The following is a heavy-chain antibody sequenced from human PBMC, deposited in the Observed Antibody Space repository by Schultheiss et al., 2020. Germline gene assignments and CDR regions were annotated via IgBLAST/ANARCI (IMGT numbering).Heavy chain of an antibody. D-gene: IGHD5-24*01. V-gene: IGHV3-30-3*01. CDR2: ISYDGSNK. CDR3: ARDRDGYNNFDY. Sequence: GGSLRLSCAASGFTFSSYAMHWVRQAPGKGLKWVAVISYDGSNKYYADSVKGRFTISRDNSKNTLYLQMNSLRDEDTAVYYCARDRDGYNNFDYWVQGTLVTVSA. CDR1: GFTFSSYA. J-gene: IGHJ4*02.